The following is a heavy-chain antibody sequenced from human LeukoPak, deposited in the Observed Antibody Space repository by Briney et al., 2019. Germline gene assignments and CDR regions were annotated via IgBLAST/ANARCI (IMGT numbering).Heavy chain of an antibody. CDR1: GFTFSDYY. CDR2: ISSSGSTI. J-gene: IGHJ4*02. CDR3: AKGTVAGTPFFDY. D-gene: IGHD6-19*01. V-gene: IGHV3-11*04. Sequence: GGSLRLSCAASGFTFSDYYMSWIRQAPGKGLEWVSYISSSGSTIYYADSVKGRFTISRDNAKNSLYLQMNSLRAEDTAVYYCAKGTVAGTPFFDYWGQGTLVTVSS.